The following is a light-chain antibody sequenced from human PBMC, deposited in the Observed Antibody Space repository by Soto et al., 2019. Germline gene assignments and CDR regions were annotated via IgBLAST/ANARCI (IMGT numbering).Light chain of an antibody. CDR3: QQRSNWPPGLT. CDR2: DAS. V-gene: IGKV3-11*01. CDR1: QSVSSY. Sequence: EIVLTQSPATLSLSPGERATLSCRASQSVSSYLAWYQQNPGQPPRLLIYDASNRATGIPARFSGSGSGTDFTLTISSLEPEDFAVYYCQQRSNWPPGLTFGGGTKVEIK. J-gene: IGKJ4*01.